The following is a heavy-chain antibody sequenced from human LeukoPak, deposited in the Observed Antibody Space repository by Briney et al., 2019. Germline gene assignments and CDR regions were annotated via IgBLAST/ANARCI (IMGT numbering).Heavy chain of an antibody. CDR3: ARGRYDSVWGSYRYFFDH. J-gene: IGHJ4*02. V-gene: IGHV3-11*01. Sequence: GGSLRLSCAASGFTFSDYYMSWIRQAPGKGLEWVSYISSSGTTIKYADSVKGRFTISRDNAKNSLYLQVNSLRAEDTAVYYCARGRYDSVWGSYRYFFDHWGQGTLVTVSS. CDR2: ISSSGTTI. CDR1: GFTFSDYY. D-gene: IGHD3-16*02.